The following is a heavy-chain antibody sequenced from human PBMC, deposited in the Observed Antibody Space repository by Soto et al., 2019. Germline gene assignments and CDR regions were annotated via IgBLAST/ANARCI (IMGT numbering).Heavy chain of an antibody. D-gene: IGHD3-10*01. Sequence: QVQLVQSGAELKKPGASVKVSCKASGYTFSNYDMNWVRQATGQGPEWIGWVNPNNGDTGYAQKFQGRVTRTTDISTTTAYMELTSLRSEDTAMYYCAKVARKGSAIDFDYRGQGTLITFSS. CDR2: VNPNNGDT. V-gene: IGHV1-8*01. J-gene: IGHJ4*02. CDR3: AKVARKGSAIDFDY. CDR1: GYTFSNYD.